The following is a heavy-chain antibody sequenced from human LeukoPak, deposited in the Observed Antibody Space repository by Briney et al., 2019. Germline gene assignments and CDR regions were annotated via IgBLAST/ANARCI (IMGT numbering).Heavy chain of an antibody. CDR3: ARRRGIAVAGGRFDY. CDR2: IYYSGST. CDR1: GGSLSSYY. V-gene: IGHV4-59*12. Sequence: PSETLSLTCIVSGGSLSSYYWSWIRQPPGKGLGWIGYIYYSGSTNYNPSLKSRVTISIDTSKNQFSLKLTSVTAADTAVYYCARRRGIAVAGGRFDYWGQGALVTVSS. J-gene: IGHJ4*02. D-gene: IGHD6-19*01.